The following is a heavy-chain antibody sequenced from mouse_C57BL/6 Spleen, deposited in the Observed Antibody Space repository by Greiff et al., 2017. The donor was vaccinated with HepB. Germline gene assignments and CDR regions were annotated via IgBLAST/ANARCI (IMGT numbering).Heavy chain of an antibody. CDR1: GYTFTSYW. CDR3: ARGGYYSGYYAMDY. J-gene: IGHJ4*01. Sequence: QVHVKQPGTELVKPGASVKLSCKASGYTFTSYWMHWVKQRPGQGLEWIGNINPSNGGTNYNEKFKSKATLTVDESSSTAYMQLSSLTSEDSAVYYCARGGYYSGYYAMDYWGQGTSVTVSS. V-gene: IGHV1-53*01. CDR2: INPSNGGT. D-gene: IGHD2-1*01.